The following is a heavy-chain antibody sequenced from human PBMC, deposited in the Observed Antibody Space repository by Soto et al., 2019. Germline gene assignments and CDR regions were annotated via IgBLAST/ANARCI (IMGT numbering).Heavy chain of an antibody. J-gene: IGHJ5*02. CDR2: ISSSSSYI. Sequence: PGGSLRLSCAASGFTLSSYSMNWVRQAPGKGLEWVSSISSSSSYIYYADSVKGRFTISRDNAKNSLYLQMNSLRAEDTAVYYCASDILTGYYSWGQGTLVTVSS. CDR3: ASDILTGYYS. D-gene: IGHD3-9*01. V-gene: IGHV3-21*01. CDR1: GFTLSSYS.